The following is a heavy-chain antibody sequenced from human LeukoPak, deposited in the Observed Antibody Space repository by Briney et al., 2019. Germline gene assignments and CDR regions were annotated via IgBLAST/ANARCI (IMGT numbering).Heavy chain of an antibody. CDR3: AKDESSRWNYYYYYMDV. J-gene: IGHJ6*03. V-gene: IGHV3-23*01. CDR1: GFTFSSYA. CDR2: ISGSGGST. D-gene: IGHD4-23*01. Sequence: GGSLRLSCAASGFTFSSYAMSWVRQAPGKGLEWVSAISGSGGSTYYADSVKGRFTISRDNSKNTLYLQMNSLRAEDTAVYYCAKDESSRWNYYYYYMDVWGKGTTVTVSS.